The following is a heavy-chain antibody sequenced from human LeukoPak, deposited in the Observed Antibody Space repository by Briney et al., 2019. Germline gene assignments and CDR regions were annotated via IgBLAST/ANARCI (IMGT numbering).Heavy chain of an antibody. CDR1: GGSFSGYY. Sequence: SETLSLTCAVYGGSFSGYYWSWIRQPPGKGLEWVGEINHSGSTNHNPSLKSRVTISVDTSKNQFSLKLSSVTAADTAVYYCARLRQWLVPGYFQHWGQGTLVTVSS. CDR2: INHSGST. V-gene: IGHV4-34*01. CDR3: ARLRQWLVPGYFQH. J-gene: IGHJ1*01. D-gene: IGHD6-19*01.